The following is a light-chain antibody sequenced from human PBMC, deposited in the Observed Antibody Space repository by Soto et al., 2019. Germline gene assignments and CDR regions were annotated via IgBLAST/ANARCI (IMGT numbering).Light chain of an antibody. J-gene: IGLJ2*01. V-gene: IGLV2-23*01. CDR1: GSALVNYNL. CDR2: EST. CDR3: CSCVSGRPFDVM. Sequence: QSALTQPASVSGSPGQSSTISCTGTGSALVNYNLVSWYQQPPGQAPRLVIYESTKRPSGVSDRFSASKSGNTASLTISGRQAEDEGDYYGCSCVSGRPFDVMVGGGTKLTVI.